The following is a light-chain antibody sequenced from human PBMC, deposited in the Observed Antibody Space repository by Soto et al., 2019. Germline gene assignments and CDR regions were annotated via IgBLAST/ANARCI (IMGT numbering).Light chain of an antibody. CDR2: KAS. Sequence: DSQMTQSPSTLSASVGDIVTITCRASQSISTWLAWYQQKPGKAPKLLIYKASSLRNGVPSRFSGSGSGTEFTRTIYSLPHGDFASYYCQQYSGWPHTFGQGTKLEI. J-gene: IGKJ2*01. V-gene: IGKV1-5*03. CDR3: QQYSGWPHT. CDR1: QSISTW.